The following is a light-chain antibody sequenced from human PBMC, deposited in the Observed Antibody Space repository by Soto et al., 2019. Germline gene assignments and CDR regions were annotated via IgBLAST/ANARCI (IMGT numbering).Light chain of an antibody. CDR3: QQYNIWPGT. Sequence: EIVMTQSPATLSVSPGERATLSCRASQSVSSSLAWYQQKPGQAPRLLIYGASTRATGIPARFSGSGSGTEFTLTISSLQSEDFASYYCQQYNIWPGTFGQGTKLEIK. J-gene: IGKJ2*01. CDR1: QSVSSS. V-gene: IGKV3-15*01. CDR2: GAS.